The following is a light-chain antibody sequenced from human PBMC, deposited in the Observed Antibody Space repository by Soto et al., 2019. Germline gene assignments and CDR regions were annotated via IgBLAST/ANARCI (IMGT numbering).Light chain of an antibody. CDR1: ASNIGNDY. J-gene: IGLJ1*01. V-gene: IGLV1-51*01. CDR2: DNN. CDR3: GACDPSLNLYL. Sequence: QSVLAQPPSVSAAPGHKVTISCSGTASNIGNDYVSWYQQLPGEAPQLLIYDNNRRPSGIPDRFSGSRSDTSATLGITGLQTGDEADYYCGACDPSLNLYLFGPGTKVT.